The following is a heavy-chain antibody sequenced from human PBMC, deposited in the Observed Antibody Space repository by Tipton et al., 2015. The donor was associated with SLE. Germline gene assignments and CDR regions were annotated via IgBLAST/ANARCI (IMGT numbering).Heavy chain of an antibody. CDR3: ARHAGSSSSFDY. D-gene: IGHD6-6*01. J-gene: IGHJ4*02. CDR1: GGSISSAGYY. CDR2: VYNSGRT. V-gene: IGHV4-61*08. Sequence: TLSLTCTVSGGSISSAGYYWSWIRQHPGKGLEWLGYVYNSGRTSYNPSLESRVAISIDTSKNQFSLKLTSVTVADTAVYYCARHAGSSSSFDYWGQGTLVTVSS.